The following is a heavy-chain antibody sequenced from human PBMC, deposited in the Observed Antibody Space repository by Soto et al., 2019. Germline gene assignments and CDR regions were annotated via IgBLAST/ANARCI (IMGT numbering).Heavy chain of an antibody. V-gene: IGHV3-33*01. CDR3: ARALTNGGLPDAFDI. D-gene: IGHD3-16*01. CDR2: IWYDGSNK. J-gene: IGHJ3*02. Sequence: QVQLVESGGGVVQPGRSLRLSCAASGFTFSSYGMHWVRQAPGKGLEWVAVIWYDGSNKYYADSVKGRFTISRDNSKNTLYLQMNSLRAEDTALYYCARALTNGGLPDAFDIWGQGTMVTVSS. CDR1: GFTFSSYG.